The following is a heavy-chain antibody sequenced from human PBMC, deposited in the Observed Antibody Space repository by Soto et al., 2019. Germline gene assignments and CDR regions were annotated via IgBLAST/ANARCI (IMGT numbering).Heavy chain of an antibody. CDR3: ARPAYDNRGNRAG. D-gene: IGHD3-22*01. V-gene: IGHV4-31*03. Sequence: SETLSLTCTVSGDSISRGAYYWSWIRQHPGKGLEWIGYIYYSGSTYYNPSLKSRVTISVDTSKNQFSLKLSSVTAADTAVYYCARPAYDNRGNRAGWGQGTLVTVSS. CDR2: IYYSGST. CDR1: GDSISRGAYY. J-gene: IGHJ4*02.